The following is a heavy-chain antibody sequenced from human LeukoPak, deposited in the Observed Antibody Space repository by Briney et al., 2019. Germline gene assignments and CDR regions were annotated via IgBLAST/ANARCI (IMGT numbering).Heavy chain of an antibody. CDR3: TTEGVGYSYGPYYFDY. J-gene: IGHJ4*02. V-gene: IGHV4-31*03. CDR2: IYYSGST. CDR1: GGSISSGGYY. Sequence: SETLSLTCTVSGGSISSGGYYWSWIRQHPGKGLEWIGYIYYSGSTYYNPSLKSRVTISVDTSKNQFSLKLSSVTAADTAVYYCTTEGVGYSYGPYYFDYWGQGTLVTVSS. D-gene: IGHD5-18*01.